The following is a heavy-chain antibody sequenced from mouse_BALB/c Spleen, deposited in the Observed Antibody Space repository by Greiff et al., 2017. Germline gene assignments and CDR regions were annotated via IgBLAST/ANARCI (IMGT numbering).Heavy chain of an antibody. CDR3: ARDGSSSPYFDY. Sequence: DVKLVESGGGLVKPGGSLKLSCAASGFTFSDYYMYWVRQTPEKRLEWVATISDGGSYTYYPDSVKGRFTISRDNAKNNLYLQMSSLKSEDTAMYYCARDGSSSPYFDYWGQGTTLTVSS. J-gene: IGHJ2*01. CDR2: ISDGGSYT. V-gene: IGHV5-4*02. D-gene: IGHD1-1*01. CDR1: GFTFSDYY.